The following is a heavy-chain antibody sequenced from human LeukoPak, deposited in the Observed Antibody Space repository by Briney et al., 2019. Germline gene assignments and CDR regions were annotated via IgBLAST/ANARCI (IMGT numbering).Heavy chain of an antibody. CDR1: GGSISSGGYS. V-gene: IGHV4-30-2*01. Sequence: SQTLSLTCAVSGGSISSGGYSWSWIRQPPGKGLEWIGYIYHSGSTYYNPSFKSRVTISVDRSKNQFSLKLSSVTAADTAVYYCARTHYDILTHWGQGTLVTVSS. CDR2: IYHSGST. D-gene: IGHD3-9*01. J-gene: IGHJ4*02. CDR3: ARTHYDILTH.